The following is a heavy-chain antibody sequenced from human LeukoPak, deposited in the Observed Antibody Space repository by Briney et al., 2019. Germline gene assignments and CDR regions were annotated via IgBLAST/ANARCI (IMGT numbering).Heavy chain of an antibody. V-gene: IGHV4-4*07. J-gene: IGHJ4*02. CDR1: GGSLSSYY. CDR3: ARQRAFAGKAVFDC. Sequence: SETLSLTCTVSGGSLSSYYWTWIRQPAGPGLKWIGRIYTTGSTKYHPSLNRRVTMSVDTSKKQFSLNLSSVTAADTAVYYCARQRAFAGKAVFDCWGQGTLVTVSS. CDR2: IYTTGST. D-gene: IGHD6-13*01.